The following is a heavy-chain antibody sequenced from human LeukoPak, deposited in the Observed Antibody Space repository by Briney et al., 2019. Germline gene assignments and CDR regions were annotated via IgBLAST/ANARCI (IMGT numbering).Heavy chain of an antibody. D-gene: IGHD1-1*01. J-gene: IGHJ6*03. CDR2: INTNTGNP. CDR1: GYTFTSYA. Sequence: GASVKVSCKASGYTFTSYAMNWVRQAPGQGLEWMGWINTNTGNPTYAQGFTGRFVFSLDTSVSTAYLQISSLKAEDTAVYYCARGSGELERPFYYYYYYMDVWGKGTTVTVSS. CDR3: ARGSGELERPFYYYYYYMDV. V-gene: IGHV7-4-1*02.